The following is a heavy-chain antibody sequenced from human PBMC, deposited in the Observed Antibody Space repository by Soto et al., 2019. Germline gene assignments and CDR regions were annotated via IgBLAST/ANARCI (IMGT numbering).Heavy chain of an antibody. D-gene: IGHD1-26*01. CDR3: AKGLVGATRALDY. CDR2: ISGSGGST. V-gene: IGHV3-23*01. CDR1: GFTFSSYA. Sequence: GGSLRLSCAASGFTFSSYAMSWVRQAPRKGLEWASAISGSGGSTYYADSVKGRFTISRDNSKNTLYLQMNSLRAEDTAVYYCAKGLVGATRALDYWGQGTLVTVSS. J-gene: IGHJ4*02.